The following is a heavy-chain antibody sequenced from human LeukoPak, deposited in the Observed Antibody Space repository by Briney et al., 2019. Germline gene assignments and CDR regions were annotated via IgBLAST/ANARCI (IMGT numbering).Heavy chain of an antibody. CDR1: GFTFSNYE. CDR3: ARDFYYGSGRFDY. Sequence: PGGSLILSCAASGFTFSNYEMNWVRQAPGKGLEWVSYISSGGSTMYYADSVKGRFTISRDNAKNSLYLQMNSLRAEDTAIYYCARDFYYGSGRFDYWGQGTLVTVSS. D-gene: IGHD3-10*01. V-gene: IGHV3-48*03. J-gene: IGHJ4*02. CDR2: ISSGGSTM.